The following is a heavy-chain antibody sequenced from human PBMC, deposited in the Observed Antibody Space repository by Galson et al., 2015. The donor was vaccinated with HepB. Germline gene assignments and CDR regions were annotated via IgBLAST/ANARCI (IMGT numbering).Heavy chain of an antibody. V-gene: IGHV3-7*03. CDR3: ANTRYCSSTSCSPFFDY. CDR1: GFTFSSYW. J-gene: IGHJ4*02. D-gene: IGHD2-2*01. CDR2: IKQDGSEK. Sequence: SLRLSCAASGFTFSSYWMSWVRQAPGKGLEWVANIKQDGSEKYYVDSVKGRFTISRDNAKNSLYLQMNSLRAEDTAVYYCANTRYCSSTSCSPFFDYWGQGTLFTVSS.